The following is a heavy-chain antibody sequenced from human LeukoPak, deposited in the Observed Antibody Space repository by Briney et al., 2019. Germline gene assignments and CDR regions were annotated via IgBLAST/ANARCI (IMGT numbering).Heavy chain of an antibody. D-gene: IGHD1-26*01. V-gene: IGHV3-30*18. CDR2: VSHDGTNE. J-gene: IGHJ4*02. Sequence: GRSLRLSCAASGFTFSSYGMHWVRQAPGKGLEWVAVVSHDGTNEFSADSVKGRFTISRDNSKDTLYLQMNSLRAEDTAVYYCAKGGGGSYAGSFDYWGQGTLVTVSS. CDR1: GFTFSSYG. CDR3: AKGGGGSYAGSFDY.